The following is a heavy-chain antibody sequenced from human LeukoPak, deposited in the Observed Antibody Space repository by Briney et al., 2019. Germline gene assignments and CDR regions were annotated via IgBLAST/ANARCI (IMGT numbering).Heavy chain of an antibody. V-gene: IGHV3-30*14. CDR2: ISYDGRQK. Sequence: PAGRSLRLSCAASGFTFSEYAMHWVRQAPGKGLEWVAVISYDGRQKYYGDSVKGRFTISRDNPKNTLYLQMNSLRAEDTAVYYCARDRDNSNLYFDYWGQGTLVTVSS. CDR3: ARDRDNSNLYFDY. J-gene: IGHJ4*02. D-gene: IGHD1-20*01. CDR1: GFTFSEYA.